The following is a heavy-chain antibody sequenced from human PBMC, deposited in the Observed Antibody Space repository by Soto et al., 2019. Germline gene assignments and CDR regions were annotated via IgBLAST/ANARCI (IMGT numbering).Heavy chain of an antibody. V-gene: IGHV4-39*01. D-gene: IGHD3-10*01. CDR1: GGSISSSTYN. CDR3: ARHAFLIMIRGLITSFDHYYGMDV. J-gene: IGHJ6*02. CDR2: MYYSGST. Sequence: QLQLQESGPGLVKPSETLSLTCTVSGGSISSSTYNWGWIRQPPGKGLEWIGSMYYSGSTYYNPSFKGRVTISVNTSKIQFSLKLSSVTAADTAVYYCARHAFLIMIRGLITSFDHYYGMDVWGQGTTVTVSS.